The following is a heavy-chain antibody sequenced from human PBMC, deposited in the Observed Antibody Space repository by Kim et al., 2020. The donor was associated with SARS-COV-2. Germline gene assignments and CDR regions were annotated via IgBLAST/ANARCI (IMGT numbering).Heavy chain of an antibody. CDR3: AKLDGSGSYPYYYYYGMDV. D-gene: IGHD3-10*01. CDR1: GFTFSSYG. V-gene: IGHV3-30*18. J-gene: IGHJ6*02. Sequence: GGSLRLSCAASGFTFSSYGMHWVRQAPGKGLEWVAVISYDGSNKYYADSVKGRFTISRDNSKNTLYLQMNSLRAEDTAVYYCAKLDGSGSYPYYYYYGMDVWGQGTTVTVSS. CDR2: ISYDGSNK.